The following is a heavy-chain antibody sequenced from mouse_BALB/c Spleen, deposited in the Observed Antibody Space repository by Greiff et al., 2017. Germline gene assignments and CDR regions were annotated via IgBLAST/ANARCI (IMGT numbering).Heavy chain of an antibody. V-gene: IGHV2-6-5*01. J-gene: IGHJ4*01. Sequence: VMLVESGPGLVAPSQSLSITCTVSGFSLTDYGVSWIRQPPGKGLEWLGVIWGGGSTYYNSALKSRLSISKDNSKSQVFLKMNSLQTDDTAMYYCAKHGGYGYDGRYYAMDYWGQGTSVTVSS. CDR3: AKHGGYGYDGRYYAMDY. CDR1: GFSLTDYG. D-gene: IGHD2-2*01. CDR2: IWGGGST.